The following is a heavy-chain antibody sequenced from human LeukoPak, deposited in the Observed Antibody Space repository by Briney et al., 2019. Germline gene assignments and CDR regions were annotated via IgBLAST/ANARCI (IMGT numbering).Heavy chain of an antibody. CDR3: AREGYSGSPFDY. V-gene: IGHV4-59*01. J-gene: IGHJ4*02. CDR2: IYYSGST. CDR1: GGSISSYY. Sequence: SETLSLTCTVSGGSISSYYWSWIRQPPGKGLEWIGYIYYSGSTNYNPSLKSRVTISVDTSKNQFSLKLSSVTAADTAVYYCAREGYSGSPFDYWGQGTLVTVSS. D-gene: IGHD1-26*01.